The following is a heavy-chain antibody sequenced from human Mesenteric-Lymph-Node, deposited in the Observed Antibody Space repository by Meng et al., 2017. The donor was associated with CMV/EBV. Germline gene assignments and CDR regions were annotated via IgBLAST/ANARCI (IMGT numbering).Heavy chain of an antibody. CDR3: AKDTMIVVVITTHFDY. J-gene: IGHJ4*02. Sequence: GESLKISCAASGFTFSSYAMSWVRQAPGKGLEWVSAISGGGGGTYYADSVKGRFTISRDNSKNTLYLQMNSLRAEDTAVYYCAKDTMIVVVITTHFDYWGQGTLVTVSS. D-gene: IGHD3-22*01. CDR1: GFTFSSYA. V-gene: IGHV3-23*01. CDR2: ISGGGGGT.